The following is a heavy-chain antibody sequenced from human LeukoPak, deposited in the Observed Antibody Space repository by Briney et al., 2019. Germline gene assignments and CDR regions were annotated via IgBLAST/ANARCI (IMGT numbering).Heavy chain of an antibody. D-gene: IGHD3-3*01. V-gene: IGHV4-59*01. Sequence: PSETLSLTCTVSGGSISSYYWSWIRQPPGKGLEWIGYIYYSGSTNYNPSLKSRVTISVDTSKNQFSLKLSSVTAADTAVYYCAREGDDFWSGYYSIYYYYYMDVWGKGTTVTVSS. J-gene: IGHJ6*03. CDR1: GGSISSYY. CDR3: AREGDDFWSGYYSIYYYYYMDV. CDR2: IYYSGST.